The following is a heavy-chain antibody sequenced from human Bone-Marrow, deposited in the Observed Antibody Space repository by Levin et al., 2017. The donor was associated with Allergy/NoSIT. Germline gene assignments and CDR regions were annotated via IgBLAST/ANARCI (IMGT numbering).Heavy chain of an antibody. Sequence: GESLKISCAASGFTFGHYAMHWVRQAPGKGLEWVAIIPYDGNNEYYVDSVKGRFTISRDNFKNTLYLQMIGLRAEDTAVYYCAREYYYDYNGVIDYWGQGTRVTVSS. CDR2: IPYDGNNE. J-gene: IGHJ4*02. V-gene: IGHV3-30-3*01. CDR1: GFTFGHYA. CDR3: AREYYYDYNGVIDY. D-gene: IGHD3-22*01.